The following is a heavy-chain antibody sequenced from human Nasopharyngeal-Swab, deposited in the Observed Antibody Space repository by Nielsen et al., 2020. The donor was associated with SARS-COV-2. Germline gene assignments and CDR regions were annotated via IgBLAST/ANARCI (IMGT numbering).Heavy chain of an antibody. CDR1: GFTFSSYA. CDR3: ARDAYPGYI. J-gene: IGHJ3*02. D-gene: IGHD2-2*01. Sequence: GGSLRLSCAASGFTFSSYAMSWVRQAPGKGLEWVSVIYSGGSSTYYADSVKGRFTISRDNSKNTLYLQMNSLRAEDTAVYYCARDAYPGYIWGQGTMVTVSS. CDR2: IYSGGSST. V-gene: IGHV3-23*03.